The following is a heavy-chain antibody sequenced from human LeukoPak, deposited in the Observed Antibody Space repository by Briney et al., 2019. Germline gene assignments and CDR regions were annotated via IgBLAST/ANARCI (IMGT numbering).Heavy chain of an antibody. D-gene: IGHD1-26*01. CDR3: ARRRDLYSGSYYPFDY. J-gene: IGHJ4*02. CDR1: GYTFTDNW. Sequence: GESLKISCQASGYTFTDNWIGWGRQMPGKGLEWMGIIYPGDSDTRYSPSFQGQVTISADKSISTAYLQWSSLKASDTAMYYCARRRDLYSGSYYPFDYWGQGTLVTVSS. CDR2: IYPGDSDT. V-gene: IGHV5-51*01.